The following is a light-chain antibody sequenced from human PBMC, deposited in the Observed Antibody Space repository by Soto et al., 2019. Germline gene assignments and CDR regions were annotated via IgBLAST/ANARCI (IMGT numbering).Light chain of an antibody. J-gene: IGKJ1*01. CDR1: QRVSSIY. V-gene: IGKV3-20*01. CDR2: GAS. CDR3: QHLRT. Sequence: EIVLTQSPGTLSLSPGERATLSCRASQRVSSIYLAWYQQKPGQAPRLLIYGASSRATGIPDRFSGSGSGTDFTLTISRLEPEDFTVYYCQHLRTFGQGTTLEIK.